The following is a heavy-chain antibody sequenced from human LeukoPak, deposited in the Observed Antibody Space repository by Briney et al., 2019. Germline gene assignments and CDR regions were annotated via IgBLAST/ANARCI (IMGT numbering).Heavy chain of an antibody. CDR2: FDPEDGET. CDR1: GYTLIELS. Sequence: ASVKVSCKVSGYTLIELSMHWVRQAPGKGLEWMGGFDPEDGETIYAQKFQGRVTMTEPTSTATAYMELSSLRSEDTAVYYCATWTAIRASHYYYYMDVWGKGTTVTVSS. V-gene: IGHV1-24*01. D-gene: IGHD2-21*02. CDR3: ATWTAIRASHYYYYMDV. J-gene: IGHJ6*03.